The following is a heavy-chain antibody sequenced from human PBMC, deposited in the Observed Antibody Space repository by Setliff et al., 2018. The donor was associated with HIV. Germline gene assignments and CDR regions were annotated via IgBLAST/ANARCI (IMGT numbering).Heavy chain of an antibody. V-gene: IGHV4-61*09. CDR2: IFTSGST. CDR1: GDSINSGSYY. D-gene: IGHD1-20*01. Sequence: PSETLSLTCTVSGDSINSGSYYWSWIRQPAGEGLEWIGHIFTSGSTTYNPSLKGRVSISLDTSKNQFSLKLSSVTATDTAVYYCARQRERYNRNHGGWLDPWGQGTLVTVSS. CDR3: ARQRERYNRNHGGWLDP. J-gene: IGHJ5*02.